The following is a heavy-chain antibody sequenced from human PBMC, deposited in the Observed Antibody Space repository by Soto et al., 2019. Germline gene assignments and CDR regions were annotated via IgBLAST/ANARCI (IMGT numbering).Heavy chain of an antibody. V-gene: IGHV3-53*01. J-gene: IGHJ4*02. Sequence: GSLRLSCVASGFSVDNIFMSWVRQAPGKGLQWVSTISDDGRTYYADSVKGRFSLSRDKSRNTLYLQMNRLRDEDTAVYYSSRDHSPGGYDYRGQGSLVTVSS. CDR1: GFSVDNIF. D-gene: IGHD2-8*02. CDR3: SRDHSPGGYDY. CDR2: ISDDGRT.